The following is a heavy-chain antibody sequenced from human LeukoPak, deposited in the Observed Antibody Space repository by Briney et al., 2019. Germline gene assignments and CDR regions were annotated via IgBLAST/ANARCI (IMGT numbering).Heavy chain of an antibody. D-gene: IGHD3-22*01. Sequence: GGSLRLSCAASGFTFSSYAMSWVRQAPGKGLEWVSAISGSGGSTYYAASVKGRFTISRDNSKNTLYLQMNSLRDEDTAVYYCAKAATYYYDSSGYYFRATPVDFVYWGQGTLVTVSS. CDR1: GFTFSSYA. CDR2: ISGSGGST. CDR3: AKAATYYYDSSGYYFRATPVDFVY. V-gene: IGHV3-23*01. J-gene: IGHJ4*02.